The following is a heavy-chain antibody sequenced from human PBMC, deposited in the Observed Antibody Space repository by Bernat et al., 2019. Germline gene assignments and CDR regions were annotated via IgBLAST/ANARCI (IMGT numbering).Heavy chain of an antibody. CDR1: GFTFSSYA. CDR2: ISFDGSNK. V-gene: IGHV3-30*01. Sequence: QVQLVESGGGVVQPGRSLRLSCAASGFTFSSYAMHWVRQAPGKGLEWVAVISFDGSNKYYADSVKGRFTISRDNSKNTLYLQMNSLRAEDTAVYYCATGYCSGGSCYSAFVGYWGQGTLVTVSS. CDR3: ATGYCSGGSCYSAFVGY. D-gene: IGHD2-15*01. J-gene: IGHJ4*02.